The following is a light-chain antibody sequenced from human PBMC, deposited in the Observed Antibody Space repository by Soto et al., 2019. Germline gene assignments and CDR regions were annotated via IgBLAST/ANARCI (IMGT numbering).Light chain of an antibody. CDR3: QQYNSWSRT. CDR1: QTLSIN. V-gene: IGKV3D-15*01. J-gene: IGKJ1*01. Sequence: EIVLTQSPDTLSLSPGKRPTLFCRPSQTLSINSLAWYQQKPGQAPRLLIYAASTRDAGIPDRFSGSGSGTEFTLTISSLQSEDSAVYYCQQYNSWSRTFGQGTKVDIK. CDR2: AAS.